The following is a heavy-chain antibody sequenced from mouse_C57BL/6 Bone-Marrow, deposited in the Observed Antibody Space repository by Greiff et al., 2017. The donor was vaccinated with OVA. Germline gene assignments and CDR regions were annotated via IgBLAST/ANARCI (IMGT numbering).Heavy chain of an antibody. CDR3: ARDSSGPCAY. V-gene: IGHV3-1*01. D-gene: IGHD3-2*02. J-gene: IGHJ3*01. Sequence: EVQLQESGPGMVKPSQSLSLTCTVTGYSITSGYDWHWIRHFPGNKLEWMGYISYSGSTNYNPSLKSRISITHDTSKNHFFLKLNSVTTEDTATYYCARDSSGPCAYWGQGTLVTVSA. CDR1: GYSITSGYD. CDR2: ISYSGST.